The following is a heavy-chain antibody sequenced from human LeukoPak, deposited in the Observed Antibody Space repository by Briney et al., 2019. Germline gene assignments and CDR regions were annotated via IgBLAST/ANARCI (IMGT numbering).Heavy chain of an antibody. J-gene: IGHJ5*02. V-gene: IGHV4-39*07. CDR1: GGSVSSSRYY. CDR2: IYYTGST. CDR3: ARERSDWFDP. Sequence: SETLSLTCPVSGGSVSSSRYYWGWIRQPPGKGLEWIGSIYYTGSTYYKPSLKSRVTISVDASKNQFSLKLSSVTAADTAVYYCARERSDWFDPWGQGTLVTVSS.